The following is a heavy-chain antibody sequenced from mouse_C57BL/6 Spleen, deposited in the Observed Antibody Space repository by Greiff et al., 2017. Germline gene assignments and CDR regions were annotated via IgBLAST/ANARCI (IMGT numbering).Heavy chain of an antibody. CDR3: ARCDYGLYYFDY. J-gene: IGHJ2*01. CDR1: GYTFTDYY. D-gene: IGHD2-4*01. CDR2: INPNNGGT. Sequence: EVKLQQSGPELVKPGASVKISCKASGYTFTDYYMNWVKQSHGKSLEWIGDINPNNGGTSYNQKFKGKATLTVDKSSSTAYMELRSLTSEDSAVYYCARCDYGLYYFDYWGQGTTLTVSS. V-gene: IGHV1-26*01.